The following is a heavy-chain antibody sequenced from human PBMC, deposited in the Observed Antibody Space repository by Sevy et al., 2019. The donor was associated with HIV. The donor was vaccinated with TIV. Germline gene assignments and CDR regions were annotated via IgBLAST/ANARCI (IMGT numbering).Heavy chain of an antibody. CDR1: GGSISSGGYY. CDR3: ARDLVAARQRGDAFDI. V-gene: IGHV4-31*03. Sequence: SETLSLTCTVSGGSISSGGYYWSWIRQHPGKGLEWIGYIYYSGSTYYNPSLKSRVTISVDTSKNQFSLKLSSVTAADTAVYYCARDLVAARQRGDAFDIWGQGTMVTVSS. D-gene: IGHD6-6*01. CDR2: IYYSGST. J-gene: IGHJ3*02.